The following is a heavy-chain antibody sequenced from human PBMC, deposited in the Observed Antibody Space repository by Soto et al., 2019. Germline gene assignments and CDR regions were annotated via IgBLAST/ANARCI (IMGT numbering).Heavy chain of an antibody. V-gene: IGHV1-18*01. CDR3: SKTGTTWFAS. CDR2: MSVFNGYA. D-gene: IGHD1-1*01. Sequence: QVQLVQSGPELKKPGASVKVSCKTSGYSFHNSGISWVRQAPGQGLEWMGCMSVFNGYAYYAQKFKGRGIRTADTFTNPAYMELRGLRSDDTAMSYCSKTGTTWFASWGQGPPVTVSS. CDR1: GYSFHNSG. J-gene: IGHJ5*01.